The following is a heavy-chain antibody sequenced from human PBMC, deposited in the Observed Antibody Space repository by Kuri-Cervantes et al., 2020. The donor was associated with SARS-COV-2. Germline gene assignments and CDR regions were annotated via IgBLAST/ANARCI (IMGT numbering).Heavy chain of an antibody. V-gene: IGHV3-7*01. J-gene: IGHJ6*03. CDR3: ARDPAPQALPYYYYYMDV. CDR1: GFTFSSYW. CDR2: IKQDGSEK. Sequence: ESLKISCAASGFTFSSYWMSWVRQAPGKGLEWVANIKQDGSEKYYVDSVKGRFTISRDNAKNSLYLQMNSLRAEDTAVYYCARDPAPQALPYYYYYMDVWGKGTTVTVSS.